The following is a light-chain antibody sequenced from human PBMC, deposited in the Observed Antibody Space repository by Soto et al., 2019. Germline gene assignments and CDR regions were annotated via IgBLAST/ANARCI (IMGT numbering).Light chain of an antibody. CDR3: QAWDSSTGGV. J-gene: IGLJ2*01. CDR1: KLGDKY. V-gene: IGLV3-1*01. CDR2: QDS. Sequence: SYELTQPPSVSVSPGQTASITCSGDKLGDKYACWYQQKPGQSPVLVIYQDSKRPSGIPERFSGSNSGNTATLTISGTQAMEEADYYCQAWDSSTGGVFGGGTKVTVL.